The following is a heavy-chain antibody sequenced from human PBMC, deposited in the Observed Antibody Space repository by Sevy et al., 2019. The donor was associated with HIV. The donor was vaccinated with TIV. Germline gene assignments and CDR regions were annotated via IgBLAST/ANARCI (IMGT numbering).Heavy chain of an antibody. CDR2: INPNSGGT. D-gene: IGHD6-6*01. Sequence: ASVKVSCKASGYTFTGYYMHWVRQAPGQGLEWMGWINPNSGGTNYAQKFQGRVTMTRDTSISTAYMELSRLRSDDTAVYYCARVGFLRSSYYFDYWGQGTLVTVSS. CDR3: ARVGFLRSSYYFDY. CDR1: GYTFTGYY. J-gene: IGHJ4*02. V-gene: IGHV1-2*02.